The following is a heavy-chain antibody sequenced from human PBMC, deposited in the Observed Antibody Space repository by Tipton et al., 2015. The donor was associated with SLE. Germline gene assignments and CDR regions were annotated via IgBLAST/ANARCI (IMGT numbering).Heavy chain of an antibody. CDR3: ARDGGSISTY. V-gene: IGHV4-39*07. Sequence: TLSLTCTVSGGSISSSGYYWGWIRQPPGKGLEWIGGIYFSGSTYYNPSLKSRVSMSMDTSNNQFSLRLGSMTAADTAVYYCARDGGSISTYWGQGTLVTVSS. J-gene: IGHJ4*02. CDR1: GGSISSSGYY. D-gene: IGHD2-15*01. CDR2: IYFSGST.